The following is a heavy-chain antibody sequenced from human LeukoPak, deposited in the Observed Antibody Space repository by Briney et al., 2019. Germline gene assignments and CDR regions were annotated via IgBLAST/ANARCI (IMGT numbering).Heavy chain of an antibody. D-gene: IGHD2-21*01. J-gene: IGHJ4*02. CDR3: ARDQSVADLDY. V-gene: IGHV1-2*02. CDR2: INPNSGGT. CDR1: GYAFTDYY. Sequence: ASVKVSCKASGYAFTDYYMHWVRQAPGQGLEWMGWINPNSGGTNYAQKFQGRVTMTRDTSISTAYMELSRLRSDDTAVYYCARDQSVADLDYWGQGTLVTVSS.